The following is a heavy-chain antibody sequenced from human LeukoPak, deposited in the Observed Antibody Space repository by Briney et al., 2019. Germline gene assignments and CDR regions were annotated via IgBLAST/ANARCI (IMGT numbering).Heavy chain of an antibody. D-gene: IGHD2-15*01. Sequence: PGGSLRLSCAASGFTFSTYDIHWVRQATGKGLEWVSAIDTAGDTYYPGSVKGRFTISRENAKNSLYLQMNSLRADDTAVYYCAKDKFSVAVVADRLKWFDPWGQGTLVTVSS. CDR2: IDTAGDT. CDR1: GFTFSTYD. J-gene: IGHJ5*02. V-gene: IGHV3-13*01. CDR3: AKDKFSVAVVADRLKWFDP.